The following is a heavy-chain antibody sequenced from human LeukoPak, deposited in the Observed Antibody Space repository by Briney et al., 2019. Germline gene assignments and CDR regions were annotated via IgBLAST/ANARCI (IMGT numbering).Heavy chain of an antibody. J-gene: IGHJ5*02. CDR1: GFTFSSYW. V-gene: IGHV3-74*01. Sequence: PGGSLRLSCAASGFTFSSYWMHWVRQAPGKGLVWVSRINSDGSSTSYADSVKGRFTISRDNAKNTLYLQMNSLRAEDTAVYYCARETVSDRANWFDPWGQGTLVTVSS. CDR2: INSDGSST. D-gene: IGHD1-14*01. CDR3: ARETVSDRANWFDP.